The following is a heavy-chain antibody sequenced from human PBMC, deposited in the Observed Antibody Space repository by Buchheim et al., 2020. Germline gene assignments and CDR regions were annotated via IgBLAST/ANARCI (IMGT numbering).Heavy chain of an antibody. D-gene: IGHD3-9*01. CDR2: IYPGDSDT. CDR1: GYSFTGYW. Sequence: EVQLVQSGAEVKKPGESLKISCKSSGYSFTGYWIGWVRQMPGKGLEWMGIIYPGDSDTRYSPSFQGQVTISADKSISTAYLQWSSLKASDTAMYYCARAVRDILTGSYYYGMDVWGQGTT. J-gene: IGHJ6*02. V-gene: IGHV5-51*01. CDR3: ARAVRDILTGSYYYGMDV.